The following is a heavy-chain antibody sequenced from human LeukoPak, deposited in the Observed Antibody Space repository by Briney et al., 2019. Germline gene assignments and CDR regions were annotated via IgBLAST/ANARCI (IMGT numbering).Heavy chain of an antibody. CDR2: IYYSGST. V-gene: IGHV4-59*01. J-gene: IGHJ6*02. Sequence: SETLSLTCTVAGGSLSSYYWSWIRQPPGKGLEWIGYIYYSGSTNYNPSLKSRVTISVDTSKNQFSLKLSSVTAADTAVYYCARDNRYCSGGSCYTNYYYYGMDVWGQGTTVTVSS. CDR1: GGSLSSYY. D-gene: IGHD2-15*01. CDR3: ARDNRYCSGGSCYTNYYYYGMDV.